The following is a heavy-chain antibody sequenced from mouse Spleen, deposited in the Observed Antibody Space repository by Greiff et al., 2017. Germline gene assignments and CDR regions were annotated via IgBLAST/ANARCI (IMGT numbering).Heavy chain of an antibody. CDR3: ARSLITTATGFAY. V-gene: IGHV1-54*01. CDR2: INPGSGGT. J-gene: IGHJ3*01. Sequence: QVQLKQSGAELVRPGTSVKVSCKASGYAFTNYLIEWVKQRPGQGLEWIGVINPGSGGTNYNEKFKGKATLTADKSSSTAYMQLSSLTSEDSAVYFCARSLITTATGFAYWGQGTLVTVSA. D-gene: IGHD1-2*01. CDR1: GYAFTNYL.